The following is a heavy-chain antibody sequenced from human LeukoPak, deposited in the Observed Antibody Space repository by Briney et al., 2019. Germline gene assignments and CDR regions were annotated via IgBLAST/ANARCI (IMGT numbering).Heavy chain of an antibody. CDR2: ISYDGSNK. J-gene: IGHJ4*02. D-gene: IGHD1-26*01. CDR3: AKGPGSYVHHY. V-gene: IGHV3-30*18. Sequence: GGSLRLSCAASGFTFSSHGMHWVRQAPGKGLEWVAVISYDGSNKYYADSVKGRFTISRDNSKNTLYLQMNSLRAEDTAVYYCAKGPGSYVHHYWGQGTLVTVSS. CDR1: GFTFSSHG.